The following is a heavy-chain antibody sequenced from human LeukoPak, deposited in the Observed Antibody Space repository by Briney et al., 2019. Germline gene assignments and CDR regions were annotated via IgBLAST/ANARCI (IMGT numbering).Heavy chain of an antibody. CDR1: GFTFSSYA. V-gene: IGHV3-23*01. D-gene: IGHD1-26*01. Sequence: PGGSLRLSCAASGFTFSSYAMSWVRQAPGKGLEWVSAISGSGGSTYYADSVKGRFTISRDNSKNTLYLQMNSLRAEDTAIYYCARKRQWEGTGFDPWGQGTLVTVSS. CDR2: ISGSGGST. CDR3: ARKRQWEGTGFDP. J-gene: IGHJ5*02.